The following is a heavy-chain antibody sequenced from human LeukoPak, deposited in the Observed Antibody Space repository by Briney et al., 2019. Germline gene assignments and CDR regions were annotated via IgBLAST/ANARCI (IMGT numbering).Heavy chain of an antibody. CDR1: GFTFTDSY. CDR3: ARDRYCSGGSCYYYYYGMDV. V-gene: IGHV1-18*04. D-gene: IGHD2-15*01. Sequence: ASVKVSCKGSGFTFTDSYIHWVRQAPGQGLEWMGWISAYNGNTNYAQKLQGRVTMTTDTSTSTAYMELRSLRSDDTAVYYCARDRYCSGGSCYYYYYGMDVWGQGTTVTVSS. J-gene: IGHJ6*02. CDR2: ISAYNGNT.